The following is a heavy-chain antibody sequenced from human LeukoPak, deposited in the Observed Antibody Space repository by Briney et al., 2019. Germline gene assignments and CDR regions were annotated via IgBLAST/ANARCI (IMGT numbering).Heavy chain of an antibody. CDR1: GGSISSSSYY. CDR2: IYYSGCT. D-gene: IGHD5-24*01. V-gene: IGHV4-39*01. CDR3: ARHYGDGYNRPSAFDI. Sequence: SETLSLSCTVSGGSISSSSYYWGWIRQPPGKGLEWIGSIYYSGCTDYNPSLKSRVTISVDTSKNKSTLKLSSVTAADTAVYYCARHYGDGYNRPSAFDIWGQGTMVTVSS. J-gene: IGHJ3*02.